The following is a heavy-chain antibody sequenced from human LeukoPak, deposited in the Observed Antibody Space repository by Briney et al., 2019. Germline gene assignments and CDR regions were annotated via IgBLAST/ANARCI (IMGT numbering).Heavy chain of an antibody. CDR1: GGSISSYY. CDR2: IYYSGST. Sequence: PSETLSLTCTVSGGSISSYYWSWIRQPPGKGLEWIGYIYYSGSTNYNPSLKSRVTISVDTSKNQFSLKLSSVTAADTAVYYCARTGISLTMVRGGVNDAFDIWGQGTMVTVSS. J-gene: IGHJ3*02. D-gene: IGHD3-10*01. V-gene: IGHV4-59*01. CDR3: ARTGISLTMVRGGVNDAFDI.